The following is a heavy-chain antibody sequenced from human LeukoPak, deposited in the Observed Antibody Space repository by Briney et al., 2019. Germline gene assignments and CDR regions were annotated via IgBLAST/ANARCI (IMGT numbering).Heavy chain of an antibody. CDR2: IYTSGRP. V-gene: IGHV4-4*07. D-gene: IGHD6-25*01. CDR1: GGSISSYY. Sequence: SETLSLTCTVSGGSISSYYWSWIRQPAGKGLEWIGCIYTSGRPNYNPSLKSRVTMSVDTSKNQFSLKLSSVTAADTGVYYCARVALSVYSTGEPNGAFDIWGQGTMVTVSS. J-gene: IGHJ3*02. CDR3: ARVALSVYSTGEPNGAFDI.